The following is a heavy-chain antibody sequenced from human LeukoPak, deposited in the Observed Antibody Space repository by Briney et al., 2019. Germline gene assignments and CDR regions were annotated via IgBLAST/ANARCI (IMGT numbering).Heavy chain of an antibody. J-gene: IGHJ5*02. CDR2: VYTSGST. CDR3: AKVPGGALNWFDP. Sequence: SETLSLTCTVSGGSISSDNYSWSWIRQPAGKGLEWIGRVYTSGSTNYNPSLKSRVTTSVDTSKKQFSLKLRSVTAADTSVYYCAKVPGGALNWFDPWGQGTLVTVSS. CDR1: GGSISSDNYS. D-gene: IGHD1-1*01. V-gene: IGHV4-61*02.